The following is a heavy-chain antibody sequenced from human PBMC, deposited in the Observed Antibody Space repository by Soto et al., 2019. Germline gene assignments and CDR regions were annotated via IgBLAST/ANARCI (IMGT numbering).Heavy chain of an antibody. CDR3: AVGRDAVVRGVMNWFDP. Sequence: QVQLQRWGAGLLKSSETLSLTCAVYGGSFSGYYWNWLRQPPGGGLEWLGKIDQSGSTNSNPSLKSGVTMSGDKSRGQFYLKLISVTAMDTGVYYCAVGRDAVVRGVMNWFDPWGQGTLVTVSS. CDR1: GGSFSGYY. J-gene: IGHJ5*02. V-gene: IGHV4-34*01. D-gene: IGHD3-10*01. CDR2: IDQSGST.